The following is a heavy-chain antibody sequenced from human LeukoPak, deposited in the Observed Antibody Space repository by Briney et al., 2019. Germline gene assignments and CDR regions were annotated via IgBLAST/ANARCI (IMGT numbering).Heavy chain of an antibody. CDR2: INPNSGGT. D-gene: IGHD3-3*01. CDR3: ASNPRPYYDFWSGYYYYMDV. V-gene: IGHV1-2*02. CDR1: GYTFTGYH. Sequence: ASVKVSCKASGYTFTGYHMHWVRQAPGQGLEWMGWINPNSGGTNYAQKFQGRVTMTRDTSISTAYMELSRLRSDDTAVHYCASNPRPYYDFWSGYYYYMDVWGKGTTVTVSS. J-gene: IGHJ6*03.